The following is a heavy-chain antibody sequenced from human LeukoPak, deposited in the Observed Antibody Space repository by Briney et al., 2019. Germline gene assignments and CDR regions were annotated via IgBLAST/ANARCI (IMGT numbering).Heavy chain of an antibody. CDR3: AGARGSHLDGAFDI. J-gene: IGHJ3*02. CDR1: GFTFNSYN. D-gene: IGHD3-10*01. CDR2: ISSGSSYI. V-gene: IGHV3-21*01. Sequence: PGGSLRLSCAASGFTFNSYNMNCVRQAPGKGLEWVSSISSGSSYIFYADSVKGRFTISRDNAKNSLYLQMNSLRAEDTAVYYCAGARGSHLDGAFDIWGQGTTVTVSS.